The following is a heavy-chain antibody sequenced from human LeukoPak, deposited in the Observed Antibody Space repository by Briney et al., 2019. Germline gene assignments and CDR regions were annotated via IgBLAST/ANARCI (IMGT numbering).Heavy chain of an antibody. D-gene: IGHD2-2*01. Sequence: GGSLRLSCAASGFTFSSYAMSWVRQAPGKGVEWVSAISGSGGSTYYGESVKGRFTISRDNSKNTLYLQMNSLRAEDTAVYYCAKALHPYCSSTSCYFGDAFDIWGQGTMVTVSS. CDR1: GFTFSSYA. V-gene: IGHV3-23*01. J-gene: IGHJ3*02. CDR3: AKALHPYCSSTSCYFGDAFDI. CDR2: ISGSGGST.